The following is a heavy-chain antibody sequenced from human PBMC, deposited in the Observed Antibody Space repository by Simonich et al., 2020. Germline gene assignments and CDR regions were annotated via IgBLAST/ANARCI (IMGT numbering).Heavy chain of an antibody. J-gene: IGHJ4*02. Sequence: EVQLVESGGGLVKPGGSLRLSCAASGFTFSSYSMNWVRQAPGKGLEGVLSISSSSSYIYYADSGKGRFTISRDNAKNSLYLQMNSLRAEDTAVYYCARARGDSSSWYFDYWGQGTLVTVSS. CDR2: ISSSSSYI. D-gene: IGHD6-13*01. CDR3: ARARGDSSSWYFDY. CDR1: GFTFSSYS. V-gene: IGHV3-21*01.